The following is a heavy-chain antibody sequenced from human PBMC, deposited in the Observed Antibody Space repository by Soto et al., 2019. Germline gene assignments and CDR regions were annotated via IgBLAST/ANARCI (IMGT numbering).Heavy chain of an antibody. CDR2: ISYDGSNK. D-gene: IGHD6-19*01. CDR1: GFTFSSYG. V-gene: IGHV3-30*18. Sequence: GGSLRLSCAASGFTFSSYGMHWVRQAPGKGLEWVAVISYDGSNKYYADSVKGRFTISRDNSKNTLYLQMNSLRAEDTAVYYCAKKGGYGSGWSGDYWGQGTLVTVSS. CDR3: AKKGGYGSGWSGDY. J-gene: IGHJ4*02.